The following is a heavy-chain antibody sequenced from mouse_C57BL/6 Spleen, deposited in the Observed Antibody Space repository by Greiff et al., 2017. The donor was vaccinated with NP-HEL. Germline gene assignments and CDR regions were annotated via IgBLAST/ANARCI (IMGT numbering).Heavy chain of an antibody. CDR3: ARSLYYYGSSPCAY. J-gene: IGHJ3*01. Sequence: QVQLQQSGPELVKPGASVKISCKASGYAFSSSWMNWVKQRPGKGLEWIGRIYPGDGDTNYNGKFKGKATLTADKSSSTAYMQLSSLTSEDSAVYFCARSLYYYGSSPCAYWGQGTLVTVSA. D-gene: IGHD1-1*01. CDR1: GYAFSSSW. V-gene: IGHV1-82*01. CDR2: IYPGDGDT.